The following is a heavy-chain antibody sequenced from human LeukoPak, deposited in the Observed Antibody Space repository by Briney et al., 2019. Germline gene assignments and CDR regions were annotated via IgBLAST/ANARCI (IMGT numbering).Heavy chain of an antibody. CDR2: ISGGGSDT. D-gene: IGHD3-9*01. J-gene: IGHJ4*02. V-gene: IGHV3-23*01. Sequence: GGSLRLSCTASGFTFSNYAMAWVRQTPRKGLEWVSTISGGGSDTDYAVSVKGRFTISRDNSKSTRYLQMNSLRVEDTAIYYCAKPDYNFNDPYYFDRWGQGTLVTVSS. CDR1: GFTFSNYA. CDR3: AKPDYNFNDPYYFDR.